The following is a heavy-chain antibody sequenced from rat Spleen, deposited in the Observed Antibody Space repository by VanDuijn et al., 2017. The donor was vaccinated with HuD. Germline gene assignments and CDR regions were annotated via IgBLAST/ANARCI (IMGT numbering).Heavy chain of an antibody. CDR2: ISTAGGNT. D-gene: IGHD1-9*01. J-gene: IGHJ2*01. CDR1: GFNFNDYW. CDR3: ARLAMGITDYFDY. V-gene: IGHV5-25*01. Sequence: EVKLIESGGGLVQPGRSLKLSCAASGFNFNDYWMGWVRQAPTKGLEWVASISTAGGNTYYRDSVKGRFTISRDNAKSTLYLQMDSLRSEDTATYYCARLAMGITDYFDYWGQGVMVTVSS.